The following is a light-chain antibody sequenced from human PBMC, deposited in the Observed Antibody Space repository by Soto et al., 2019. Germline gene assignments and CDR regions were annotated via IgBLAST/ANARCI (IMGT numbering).Light chain of an antibody. CDR3: PSYTSTSTPDV. J-gene: IGLJ1*01. CDR1: SSDVGRYTY. V-gene: IGLV2-14*01. Sequence: QSALTQPASVSGSPGQSITISCAGTSSDVGRYTYVSWYQQHPGKAPKLIIYDVYNRPSGVSNRFSGSKSGNTASLTISGLQAEDEADYYCPSYTSTSTPDVFGGGTKLTVL. CDR2: DVY.